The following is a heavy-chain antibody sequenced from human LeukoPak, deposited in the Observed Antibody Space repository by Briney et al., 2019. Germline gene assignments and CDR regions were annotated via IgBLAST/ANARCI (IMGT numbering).Heavy chain of an antibody. Sequence: SETLSLTCTVSGGSISSYYWSWTRQPPGKGLEWIGYIYYSGSTNYNPSLKSRVTISVDTSKNQFSLKLSSVTAADTAVYYCARVGPYYYDSLGAFDIWGQGTMVTVSS. CDR3: ARVGPYYYDSLGAFDI. D-gene: IGHD3-22*01. CDR1: GGSISSYY. J-gene: IGHJ3*02. V-gene: IGHV4-59*01. CDR2: IYYSGST.